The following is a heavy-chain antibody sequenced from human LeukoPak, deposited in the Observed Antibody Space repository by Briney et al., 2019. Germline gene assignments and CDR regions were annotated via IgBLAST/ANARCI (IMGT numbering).Heavy chain of an antibody. CDR1: GYTFTGYY. CDR3: ARSPPRDSDAFDI. D-gene: IGHD2-15*01. Sequence: ASVKVSCKASGYTFTGYYMHWVRQAPGQGLEWMGWISAYNGNTNYAQKLQGRVTMTTDTSTSTAYMELRSLRSDDTAVYYCARSPPRDSDAFDIWGQGTMVTVSS. V-gene: IGHV1-18*04. J-gene: IGHJ3*02. CDR2: ISAYNGNT.